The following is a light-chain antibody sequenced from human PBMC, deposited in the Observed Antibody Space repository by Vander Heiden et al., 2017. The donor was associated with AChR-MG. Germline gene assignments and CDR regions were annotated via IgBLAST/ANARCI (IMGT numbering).Light chain of an antibody. CDR1: QSIISR. Sequence: DIQMTQSPSTLSASVGDRVTITCRTSQSIISRLAWYQQKPGKAPKLLIYDASRVESGVPSRFSGSGSGTEFTLTISSLQPDDFATYYCQHYNSYPITFGQGTRLEIK. J-gene: IGKJ5*01. CDR2: DAS. CDR3: QHYNSYPIT. V-gene: IGKV1-5*01.